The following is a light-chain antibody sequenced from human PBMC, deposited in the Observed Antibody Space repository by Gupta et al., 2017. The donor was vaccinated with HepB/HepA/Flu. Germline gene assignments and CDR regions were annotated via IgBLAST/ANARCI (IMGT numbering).Light chain of an antibody. J-gene: IGLJ2*01. CDR2: DVS. CDR1: SSDVGGYNY. V-gene: IGLV2-14*01. CDR3: SSYTSSSTVV. Sequence: QSALTQPASVSGSPGPSITISCTGTSSDVGGYNYVSWHQQHPGKAPKLMIYDVSNRPSGVSNRFSGSKSGNTASLTISGLQAEDEADYYCSSYTSSSTVVFGGGTKLTVL.